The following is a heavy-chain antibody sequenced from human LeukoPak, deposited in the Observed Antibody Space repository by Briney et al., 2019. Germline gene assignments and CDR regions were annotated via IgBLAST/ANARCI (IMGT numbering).Heavy chain of an antibody. CDR2: ISYDGSNK. D-gene: IGHD3-10*01. CDR1: GFTFSSYA. CDR3: TGSFGELTFFDY. J-gene: IGHJ4*02. Sequence: GRSLRLSCAASGFTFSSYAMHWVRQAPGKGLEWVAVISYDGSNKYYADSVKGRFTISRDNSKNTLYLQMNSLRAEDTAVYYCTGSFGELTFFDYWGQGTLVTVSS. V-gene: IGHV3-30*04.